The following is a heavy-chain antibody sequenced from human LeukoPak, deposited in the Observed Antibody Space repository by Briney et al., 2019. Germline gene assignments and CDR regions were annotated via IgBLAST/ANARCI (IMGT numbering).Heavy chain of an antibody. CDR3: ARGVTTLKYFQH. CDR1: GYTLTGYY. Sequence: GASVKVSCKASGYTLTGYYIHWVRQAPGQGLERMGWIHPNSGGTNYAQKFQGRVTMTRDTSISTAYMELSRLRSDDTAVYYCARGVTTLKYFQHWGQGTLVTVSS. CDR2: IHPNSGGT. V-gene: IGHV1-2*02. D-gene: IGHD4-17*01. J-gene: IGHJ1*01.